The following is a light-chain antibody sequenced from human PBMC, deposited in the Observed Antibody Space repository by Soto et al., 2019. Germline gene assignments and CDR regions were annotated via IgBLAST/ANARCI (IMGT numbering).Light chain of an antibody. J-gene: IGKJ5*01. V-gene: IGKV3D-15*01. CDR2: DAS. Sequence: VSTPSXDNRSASPGERVSLSGRASQSVNHNLACYHQKPGQYPRLLIYDASTRATGIQARFSGSGSGTDFTLTISGMQSEDFAVYSCKQYHNWPITGGQGTRLEIK. CDR1: QSVNHN. CDR3: KQYHNWPIT.